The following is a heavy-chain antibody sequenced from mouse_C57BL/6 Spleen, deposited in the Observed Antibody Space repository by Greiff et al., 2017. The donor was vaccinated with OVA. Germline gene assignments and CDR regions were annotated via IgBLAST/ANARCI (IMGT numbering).Heavy chain of an antibody. V-gene: IGHV5-17*01. CDR2: ISSGSSTI. CDR1: GFTFSDYG. J-gene: IGHJ2*01. CDR3: ARNYYGSSPHYFDY. D-gene: IGHD1-1*01. Sequence: EVQRVESGGGLVKPGGSLKLSCAASGFTFSDYGMHWVRQAPEKGLEWVAYISSGSSTIYYADTVKGRFTISRDNAKNTLFLQMTSLRSEDTAMYYCARNYYGSSPHYFDYWGQGTTLTVSS.